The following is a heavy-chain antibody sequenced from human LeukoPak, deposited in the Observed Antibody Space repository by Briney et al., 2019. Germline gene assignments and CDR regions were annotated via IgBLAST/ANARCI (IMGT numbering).Heavy chain of an antibody. V-gene: IGHV3-23*01. Sequence: GGSLRLSCAASGFTFSSYAMSWVRQAPGKGLEWVSAISGSGGSTYYADSVKGRFTISRDNSKNTLYLQMNSLRAEDTAVYYRAKAQPGDYWGGYVHPSFDYWGQGTLVTVSS. J-gene: IGHJ4*02. CDR2: ISGSGGST. CDR3: AKAQPGDYWGGYVHPSFDY. CDR1: GFTFSSYA. D-gene: IGHD4-17*01.